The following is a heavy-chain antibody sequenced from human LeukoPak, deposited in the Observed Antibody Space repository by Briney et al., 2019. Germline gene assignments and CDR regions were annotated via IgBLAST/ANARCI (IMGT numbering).Heavy chain of an antibody. CDR1: GGFITSYY. CDR2: ITHSVTP. V-gene: IGHV4-59*07. CDR3: TRATRSPYY. J-gene: IGHJ4*02. Sequence: SDTLSLTCTVSGGFITSYYWSWIRQPSGKGLELMGYITHSVTPNYNPSLTSRVSISEDTSKTQFSLKLSSVTAADTAMYYGTRATRSPYYWGQGTLVTVSS.